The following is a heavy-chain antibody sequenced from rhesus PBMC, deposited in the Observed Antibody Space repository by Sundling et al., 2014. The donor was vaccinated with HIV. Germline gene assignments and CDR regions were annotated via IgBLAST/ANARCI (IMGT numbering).Heavy chain of an antibody. CDR3: ATDLRYSGDSYYGLDS. Sequence: QVQLVQSGAEVKKPGSSVKVSCKASGYTFTDYYIHWVRQAPGQGLEWMGRINPKTGGPDYGQNFHGRVTMTRDTSTKTDYMELSSLRSEDTAVYYCATDLRYSGDSYYGLDSWGQGVVVTVSS. CDR2: INPKTGGP. J-gene: IGHJ6*01. CDR1: GYTFTDYY. V-gene: IGHV1-138*01. D-gene: IGHD5-24*01.